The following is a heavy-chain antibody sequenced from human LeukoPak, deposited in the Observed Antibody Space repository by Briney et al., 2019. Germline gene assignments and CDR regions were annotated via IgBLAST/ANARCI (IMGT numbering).Heavy chain of an antibody. Sequence: SETLSLTCTVSGYSISSGYYWGWIRQPPGKGLEWIGSIYYSGSTYYNPSLKSRVTISVDTSKNQFSLKLSSVTAADTAVYYCARLFVLVAGTXXDYXXXGTXVTVSS. CDR1: GYSISSGYY. D-gene: IGHD6-19*01. J-gene: IGHJ4*02. CDR3: ARLFVLVAGTXXDY. V-gene: IGHV4-38-2*02. CDR2: IYYSGST.